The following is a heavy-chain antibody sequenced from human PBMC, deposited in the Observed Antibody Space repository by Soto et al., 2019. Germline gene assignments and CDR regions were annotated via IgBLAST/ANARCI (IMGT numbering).Heavy chain of an antibody. D-gene: IGHD3-22*01. J-gene: IGHJ4*02. CDR2: IDPSDSQT. V-gene: IGHV5-10-1*01. Sequence: GESLQISCKGSGYSFAGYWITWVRQKPGKGLEWMGRIDPSDSQTYYSPSFRGHVTISATKSITTAFLQWSSLRASDTAMYYCARQIYDSDTGPNFQYYFDSWGQGTPVTVSS. CDR3: ARQIYDSDTGPNFQYYFDS. CDR1: GYSFAGYW.